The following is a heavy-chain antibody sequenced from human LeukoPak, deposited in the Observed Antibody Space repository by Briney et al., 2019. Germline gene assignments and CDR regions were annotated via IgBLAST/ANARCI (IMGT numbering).Heavy chain of an antibody. V-gene: IGHV4-39*01. J-gene: IGHJ4*02. D-gene: IGHD1-26*01. CDR1: GGSISSSTYY. CDR3: ARSTGSNFN. Sequence: SETLSLTCTVSGGSISSSTYYWSWFRQPPGKGPEWTGSIYHSGSTYYNPSLKSRVAMSVGTSKNQFSLKLSSLTAADTAVYYCARSTGSNFNWGQGILVTVSS. CDR2: IYHSGST.